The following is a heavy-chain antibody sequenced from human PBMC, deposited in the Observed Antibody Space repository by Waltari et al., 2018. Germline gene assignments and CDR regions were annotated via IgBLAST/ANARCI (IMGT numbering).Heavy chain of an antibody. CDR3: ARGAGSNYWAMDV. J-gene: IGHJ6*02. Sequence: EAQLVESGGGFVQPGGPLRPRCSAAQFTFSHYEINWVRQAPGKGLEWVSVISTSGGTVDYADSVKGRFTTTRDNARSSAYLQIDSVRDEDTAVYYCARGAGSNYWAMDVWGPGTTVTVSS. CDR1: QFTFSHYE. CDR2: ISTSGGTV. V-gene: IGHV3-48*03. D-gene: IGHD1-7*01.